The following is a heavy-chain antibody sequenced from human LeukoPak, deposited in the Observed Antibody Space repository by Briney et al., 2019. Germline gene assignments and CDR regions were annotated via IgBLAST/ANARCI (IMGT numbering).Heavy chain of an antibody. Sequence: ASVKVSCKASGYTFTSYGISWVRQAPGQGLEWMGWISAYNDNTNYAQKLQGRITMTTDTSTSTAYMELRSLRSDDTAVYYCAREDIVVVPAAIVYYYGMDVWGQGTTVTVSS. CDR2: ISAYNDNT. D-gene: IGHD2-2*01. CDR3: AREDIVVVPAAIVYYYGMDV. J-gene: IGHJ6*02. CDR1: GYTFTSYG. V-gene: IGHV1-18*01.